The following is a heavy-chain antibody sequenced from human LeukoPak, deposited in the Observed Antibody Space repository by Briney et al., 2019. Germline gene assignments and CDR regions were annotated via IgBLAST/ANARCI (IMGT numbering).Heavy chain of an antibody. Sequence: PGVTLSLSCAASGLTCSSYGRHWLRKAPGQGLVWVVIIWYDGSNKYYADSVKGRFTISRDNSKNTLYLQMNSLRAEDTAVYYCARDAVGATVGFDYWGQGTLVTVSS. CDR2: IWYDGSNK. D-gene: IGHD1-26*01. CDR3: ARDAVGATVGFDY. J-gene: IGHJ4*02. CDR1: GLTCSSYG. V-gene: IGHV3-33*01.